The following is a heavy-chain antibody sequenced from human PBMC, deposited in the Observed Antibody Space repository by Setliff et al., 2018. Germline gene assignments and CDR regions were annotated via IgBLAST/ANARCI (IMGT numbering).Heavy chain of an antibody. CDR3: AKISCSGGSCYPDY. Sequence: GGSLRLSCAASGFTFSSYGMHWVRQAPGKGLEWVAVIWYDGSNKYYADSVKGRFTISRDNSKNTLYLQMNSLRAEDTAVYYCAKISCSGGSCYPDYWGQGTLVTVPQ. V-gene: IGHV3-33*06. D-gene: IGHD2-15*01. CDR1: GFTFSSYG. CDR2: IWYDGSNK. J-gene: IGHJ4*02.